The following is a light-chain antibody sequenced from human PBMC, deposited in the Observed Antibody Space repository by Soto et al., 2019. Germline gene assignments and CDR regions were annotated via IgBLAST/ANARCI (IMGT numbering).Light chain of an antibody. V-gene: IGKV1-5*03. CDR3: QRYNSYSRM. J-gene: IGKJ1*01. CDR1: QTISSW. Sequence: DITMNKSPSTLSGSVGNRVTITCRASQTISSWLAWYQQKPGKAPKLLIYKASTLKSGVPSRFSGSGSGTEFTLTISSLQPDAFATYYCQRYNSYSRMFGQGTKVDIK. CDR2: KAS.